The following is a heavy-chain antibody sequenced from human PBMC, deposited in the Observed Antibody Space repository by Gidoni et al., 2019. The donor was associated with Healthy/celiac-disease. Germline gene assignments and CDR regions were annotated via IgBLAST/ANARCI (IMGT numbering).Heavy chain of an antibody. V-gene: IGHV3-15*01. J-gene: IGHJ4*02. Sequence: EVQLVESGGGLVKPGGSLRLSCAASGFTFSNAWMSWVRQAPGKGLEWVGRIKSKTDGGTTDYAAPVKGRFTISRDDSKNTLYLQMNSLKTEDTAVYYCTTDLDVGMVYFDYWGQGTLVTVSS. CDR3: TTDLDVGMVYFDY. D-gene: IGHD3-10*01. CDR2: IKSKTDGGTT. CDR1: GFTFSNAW.